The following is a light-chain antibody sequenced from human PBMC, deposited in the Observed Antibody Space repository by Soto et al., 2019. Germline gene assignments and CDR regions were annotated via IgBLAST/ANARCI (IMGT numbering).Light chain of an antibody. CDR1: SSNIGSNA. J-gene: IGLJ1*01. CDR2: SNN. CDR3: ASWDDSLNGYV. V-gene: IGLV1-44*01. Sequence: QSVLTQPPLASGTPGQRVTISCSGSSSNIGSNAVNWYQQLPGTAPKLLIYSNNQRPSGVPDRFSGSKSGTSASLAISGLQSEDEADYYCASWDDSLNGYVFGTGTKLTVL.